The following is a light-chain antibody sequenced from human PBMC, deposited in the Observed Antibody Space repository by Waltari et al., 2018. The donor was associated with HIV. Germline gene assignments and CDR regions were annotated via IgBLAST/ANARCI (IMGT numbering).Light chain of an antibody. V-gene: IGKV3D-15*01. CDR1: QSVSSN. CDR2: GAS. CDR3: QQSET. Sequence: EIVMTQSPATLSVSPGERATLSCRASQSVSSNLAWYQQKPGQAPRLLIYGASSRATGIPDRFSGSGSGTEFTLTIARLEPEDFAVYYCQQSETFGQGTRVEIK. J-gene: IGKJ1*01.